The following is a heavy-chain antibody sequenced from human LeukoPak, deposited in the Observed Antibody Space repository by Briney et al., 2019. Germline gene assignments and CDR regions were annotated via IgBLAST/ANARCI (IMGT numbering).Heavy chain of an antibody. CDR2: ISPSGGST. J-gene: IGHJ4*02. D-gene: IGHD3-22*01. V-gene: IGHV1-46*01. CDR1: GYTFTSNY. CDR3: ARDGHRMYYYGSSDYRFDY. Sequence: ASVKVSCKAFGYTFTSNYMHWVRQAPGQGPEWMGVISPSGGSTTYAQKLQGRVTMTTDTSTYTVYMEMRSLRSDDTAVYYCARDGHRMYYYGSSDYRFDYWGQGTLVTVSS.